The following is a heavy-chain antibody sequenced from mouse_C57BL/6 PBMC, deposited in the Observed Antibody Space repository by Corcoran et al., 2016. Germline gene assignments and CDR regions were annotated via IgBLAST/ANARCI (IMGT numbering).Heavy chain of an antibody. V-gene: IGHV1-76*01. CDR2: IYPGSGNT. J-gene: IGHJ4*01. CDR3: ARLRGLLYAMDY. Sequence: QVQLKQSGAELVRPGASVKLSCKASGYTFTDYYINWVKQRPGRGLEWIARIYPGSGNTYYNEKFKGKATLTAEKSSSTAYMQLSSLTSEDSAVYFCARLRGLLYAMDYWGQGTSVTVSS. CDR1: GYTFTDYY. D-gene: IGHD2-3*01.